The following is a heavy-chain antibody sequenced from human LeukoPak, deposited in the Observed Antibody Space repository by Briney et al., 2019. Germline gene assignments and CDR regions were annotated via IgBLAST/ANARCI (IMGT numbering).Heavy chain of an antibody. Sequence: ASVRVSCKASGYTFTGYYMHWVRQAPGQGLEWMGRISTYNGNTNYAQKLQGRVTMTTDTSTSTAYMELRSLRSDDTAVYYCARDLGDSTFDYWGQGTLVTVSS. CDR2: ISTYNGNT. V-gene: IGHV1-18*04. CDR1: GYTFTGYY. CDR3: ARDLGDSTFDY. D-gene: IGHD2-21*02. J-gene: IGHJ4*02.